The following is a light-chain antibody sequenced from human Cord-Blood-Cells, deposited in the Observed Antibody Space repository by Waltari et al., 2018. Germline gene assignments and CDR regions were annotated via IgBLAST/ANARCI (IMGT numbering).Light chain of an antibody. V-gene: IGKV3-15*01. J-gene: IGKJ4*01. CDR1: QRVSSN. CDR3: WQQSSKWSVLT. Sequence: DIVTTQSPATLSVSPGARATLSCRARQRVSSNSAAYHQKPGQAPPRLIYDASTSATGITASFISSGSATEFTLLTSSLQSEEFAVYYCWQQSSKWSVLTFGRGTRVEIK. CDR2: DAS.